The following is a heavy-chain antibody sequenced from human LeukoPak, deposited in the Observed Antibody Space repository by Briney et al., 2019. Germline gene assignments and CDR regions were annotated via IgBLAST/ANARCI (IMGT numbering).Heavy chain of an antibody. D-gene: IGHD3-10*02. CDR2: ISSSGRTI. CDR3: AELGITMIGGV. Sequence: GGSLRLSCAASGFTFSSYEMNWVRQAPGKGLEWFSYISSSGRTIYYADSVKGRFTISRDNAKNSLYLQMNSLRAEDTAVYYCAELGITMIGGVWGKGTTVTISS. CDR1: GFTFSSYE. J-gene: IGHJ6*04. V-gene: IGHV3-48*03.